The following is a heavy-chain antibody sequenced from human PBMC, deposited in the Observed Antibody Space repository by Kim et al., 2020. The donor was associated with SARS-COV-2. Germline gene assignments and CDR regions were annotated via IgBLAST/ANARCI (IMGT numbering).Heavy chain of an antibody. CDR1: GFTFSSYS. Sequence: GGSLRLSCAASGFTFSSYSMNWVRQAPGKGLEWVSYISSSSSTIYYADSVKGRFTISRDNAKNSLYLQMNSLRAEDTAVYYCARDHGIAVRGMDVWGQGTTVTVSS. J-gene: IGHJ6*02. D-gene: IGHD6-19*01. V-gene: IGHV3-48*04. CDR2: ISSSSSTI. CDR3: ARDHGIAVRGMDV.